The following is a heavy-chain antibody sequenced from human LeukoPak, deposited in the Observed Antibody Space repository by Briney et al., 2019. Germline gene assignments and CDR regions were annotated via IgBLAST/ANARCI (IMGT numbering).Heavy chain of an antibody. D-gene: IGHD3-22*01. J-gene: IGHJ4*02. CDR1: GGSMSSYY. CDR2: IFYSGRT. CDR3: ARHGSVSSGASV. V-gene: IGHV4-59*08. Sequence: SETLSLTCMVSGGSMSSYYWSWIRQPPGKGLEWIGYIFYSGRTNYNPSLKSRVTISVDTSKNSVALKLSAVTAADTAVYYCARHGSVSSGASVWGQGSLVTVSS.